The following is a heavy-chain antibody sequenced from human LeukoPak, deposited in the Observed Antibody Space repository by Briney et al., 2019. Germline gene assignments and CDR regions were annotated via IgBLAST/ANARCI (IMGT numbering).Heavy chain of an antibody. CDR3: AKSYCSGGSCYPHAFDI. V-gene: IGHV3-23*01. D-gene: IGHD2-15*01. CDR1: GFTFSSYW. J-gene: IGHJ3*02. CDR2: ISGSGGST. Sequence: GGSLRLSCAAPGFTFSSYWMSWVRQAPGKGLEWVSAISGSGGSTYYADSVKGRFTISRDNSKNTLYLQMNSLRAEDTAIYYCAKSYCSGGSCYPHAFDIWGQGTMVTVSS.